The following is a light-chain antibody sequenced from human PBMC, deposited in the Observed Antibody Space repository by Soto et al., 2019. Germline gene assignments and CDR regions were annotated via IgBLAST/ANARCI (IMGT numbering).Light chain of an antibody. Sequence: QSVLTQPPSASGTPGQRVTISCSGSNSNIGSNTVNWYQQLPGTAPTLLIYSNNQRPSAVPDRFSGSKSGTSASLAVNGLQSEDEADYYCAAWDDSLNGPLFGGGTKVTVL. CDR2: SNN. V-gene: IGLV1-44*01. J-gene: IGLJ3*02. CDR1: NSNIGSNT. CDR3: AAWDDSLNGPL.